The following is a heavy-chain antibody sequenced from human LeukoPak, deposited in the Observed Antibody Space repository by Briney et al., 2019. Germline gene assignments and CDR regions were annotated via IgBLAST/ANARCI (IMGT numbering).Heavy chain of an antibody. J-gene: IGHJ3*01. CDR2: ISFDGKVS. CDR1: EFTFNRYG. Sequence: GKSLRLSCAASEFTFNRYGMQWVRQAPGKGLEWVAVISFDGKVSYYADSVKGRFAISRGNSKNTLDLQMNSLRPEDTAVYYCAKEFSATPRAAAQSGDAFDVWGQGTMVTVSS. CDR3: AKEFSATPRAAAQSGDAFDV. V-gene: IGHV3-30*18. D-gene: IGHD6-25*01.